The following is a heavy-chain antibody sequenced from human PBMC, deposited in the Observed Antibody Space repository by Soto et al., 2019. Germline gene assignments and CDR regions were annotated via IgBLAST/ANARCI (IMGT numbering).Heavy chain of an antibody. J-gene: IGHJ6*02. Sequence: QITLKESGPTLVKPTQTLTLTCTFSGFSLSTSGVGVGWIRQPPGKALEWLALIYWDDDKRYSPSLKSRLTNTKDTSKNQVVLTMTNMDPVDTATYYCAHRRGDYFYYYYGMDVWGQGTTVTVSS. V-gene: IGHV2-5*02. CDR1: GFSLSTSGVG. D-gene: IGHD4-17*01. CDR2: IYWDDDK. CDR3: AHRRGDYFYYYYGMDV.